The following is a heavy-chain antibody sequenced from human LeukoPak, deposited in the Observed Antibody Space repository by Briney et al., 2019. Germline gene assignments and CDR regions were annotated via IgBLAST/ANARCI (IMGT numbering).Heavy chain of an antibody. CDR3: ARDLGGSYSDWFDP. D-gene: IGHD1-26*01. CDR1: GGTFSSYA. J-gene: IGHJ5*02. CDR2: IIPILGIA. V-gene: IGHV1-69*04. Sequence: ASVKVSCKASGGTFSSYAISWVRQAPGQGLEWMGRIIPILGIANYAQKFQGRVTITADKSTSTAYMELSSLRSEDTAVYYCARDLGGSYSDWFDPWGQGTLVTVSS.